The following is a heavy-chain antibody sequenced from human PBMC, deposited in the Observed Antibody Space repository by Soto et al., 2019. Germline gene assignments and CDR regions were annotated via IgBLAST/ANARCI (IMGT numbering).Heavy chain of an antibody. J-gene: IGHJ5*02. Sequence: PRGSLKISFEGSGYRFSSYWIARVRPVPRKSLEWMGRIDPLDSQTNYSASFQGHVTFSADKSINTAFLQWSSLRASDSATYFCTRHAVITSGGVIVSHWFDPWGPGTPVTVSS. V-gene: IGHV5-10-1*01. D-gene: IGHD3-16*01. CDR2: IDPLDSQT. CDR1: GYRFSSYW. CDR3: TRHAVITSGGVIVSHWFDP.